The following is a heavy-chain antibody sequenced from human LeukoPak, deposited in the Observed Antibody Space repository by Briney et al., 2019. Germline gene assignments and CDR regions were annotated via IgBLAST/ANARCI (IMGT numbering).Heavy chain of an antibody. J-gene: IGHJ4*02. V-gene: IGHV2-70*01. CDR1: GFSLTTSKMC. D-gene: IGHD1-26*01. CDR3: ARKNSGSYFDY. CDR2: IDWDDDK. Sequence: SGPALLKPTTTLTLTCNFSGFSLTTSKMCVNWIRQPPGKAREWLALIDWDDDKYYSTSLKTRITISKDTSKNQVVLTMTNMDPVDTATYYCARKNSGSYFDYWGQGTLVTVSS.